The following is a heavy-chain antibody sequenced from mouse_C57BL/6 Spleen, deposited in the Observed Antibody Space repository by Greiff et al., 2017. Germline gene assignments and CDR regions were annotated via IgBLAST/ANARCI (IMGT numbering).Heavy chain of an antibody. CDR2: INPNNGGT. CDR1: GYTFTDYY. D-gene: IGHD2-3*01. V-gene: IGHV1-26*01. J-gene: IGHJ2*01. CDR3: ARSGGYYGGDY. Sequence: EVKLQQSGPELVKPGASVKISCKASGYTFTDYYMNWVKQSHGKSLEWIGDINPNNGGTSYNQKFKGKATLTVDKSSSTAYMELRSLTSEDSAVYYCARSGGYYGGDYWGQGTTLTVSS.